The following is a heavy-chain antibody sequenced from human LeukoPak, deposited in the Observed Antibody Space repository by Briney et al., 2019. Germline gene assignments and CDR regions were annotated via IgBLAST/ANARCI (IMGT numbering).Heavy chain of an antibody. CDR2: IYYSRST. CDR1: GGSITTYY. V-gene: IGHV4-59*12. D-gene: IGHD1-1*01. J-gene: IGHJ4*02. Sequence: SETLSLTCTVSGGSITTYYWSWIRQPPGKGLEWIGYIYYSRSTMYNSSLKSRVTISIDTSKNQFSLKVSSVTAADTAVYYCAREILQQGTFDYWGQGTLVTVSS. CDR3: AREILQQGTFDY.